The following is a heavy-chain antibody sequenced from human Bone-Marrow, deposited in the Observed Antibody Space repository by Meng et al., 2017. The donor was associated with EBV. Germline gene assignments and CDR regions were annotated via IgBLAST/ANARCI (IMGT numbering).Heavy chain of an antibody. CDR2: INHSGST. Sequence: QVQLQQWGAGLLKSSETLSLTCAVYGGSFRGYYWSWIRQPPGKGLEWIGEINHSGSTNYNPSLKSRVTISVDTSKKQFSLKMSSVTAADTAVYYCARGRTISGHYPGDYWGQGTLVTVVS. J-gene: IGHJ4*02. CDR3: ARGRTISGHYPGDY. V-gene: IGHV4-34*01. D-gene: IGHD3-9*01. CDR1: GGSFRGYY.